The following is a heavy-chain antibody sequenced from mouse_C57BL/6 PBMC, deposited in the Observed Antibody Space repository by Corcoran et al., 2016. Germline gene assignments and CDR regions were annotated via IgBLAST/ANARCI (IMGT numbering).Heavy chain of an antibody. CDR1: GYTFTTYG. CDR2: INTYSGVP. D-gene: IGHD2-5*01. CDR3: ARDSNWYSDV. V-gene: IGHV9-3*01. J-gene: IGHJ1*03. Sequence: QIQLVQSGPELKKPGETVKISCKASGYTFTTYGMSWVKQAPGKGLKWMGWINTYSGVPTSADDFKGRFAFSLETSASTAFLQINNLENGDTATYFCARDSNWYSDVWGTGTTVTVSS.